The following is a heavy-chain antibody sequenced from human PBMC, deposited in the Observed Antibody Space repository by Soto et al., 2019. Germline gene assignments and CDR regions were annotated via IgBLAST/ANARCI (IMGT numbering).Heavy chain of an antibody. CDR2: IYYSGST. CDR3: ARVLVSERWLQLQGYYFDY. V-gene: IGHV4-31*03. D-gene: IGHD5-12*01. Sequence: TLSLTCTVSGGSISSGGYYWSWIRQHPGKGLEWIGYIYYSGSTYYNPSLKSRVTISVDTSKNQFSLKLSSVTAADTAVYYCARVLVSERWLQLQGYYFDYWGQGTLVTVSS. J-gene: IGHJ4*02. CDR1: GGSISSGGYY.